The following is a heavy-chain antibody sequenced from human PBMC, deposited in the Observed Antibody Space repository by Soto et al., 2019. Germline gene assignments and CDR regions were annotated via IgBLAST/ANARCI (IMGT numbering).Heavy chain of an antibody. V-gene: IGHV3-23*01. CDR1: GLTISSNA. Sequence: EVQLLESGGGLAQPGGSLRLSCAASGLTISSNAMSWVRQAPGTGLECVSMIRDNSGGTYYADSVKGRFTISRDNSRNTLYLQINSLRAEDTAVYYCAKDRGDGSGYPIFDYWGQGTLVTVSS. CDR3: AKDRGDGSGYPIFDY. CDR2: IRDNSGGT. D-gene: IGHD3-22*01. J-gene: IGHJ4*02.